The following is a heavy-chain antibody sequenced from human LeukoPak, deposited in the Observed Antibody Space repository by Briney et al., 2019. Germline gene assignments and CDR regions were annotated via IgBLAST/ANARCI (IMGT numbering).Heavy chain of an antibody. D-gene: IGHD1-7*01. Sequence: ASVKVSCKASGYTFTGYHIHWVRQAPGQGLEWMGWINPKSGGTNYAQKFEGWVTMTRDTSTSTAYMELTRLKSDDTAVYYCARDSGWELVLYACELWGQGTEVIVSS. J-gene: IGHJ3*01. CDR3: ARDSGWELVLYACEL. CDR1: GYTFTGYH. V-gene: IGHV1-2*04. CDR2: INPKSGGT.